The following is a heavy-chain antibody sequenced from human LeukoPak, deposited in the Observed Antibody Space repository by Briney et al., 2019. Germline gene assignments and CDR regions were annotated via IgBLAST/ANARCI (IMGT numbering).Heavy chain of an antibody. J-gene: IGHJ3*02. CDR2: ISYSGIT. D-gene: IGHD3-22*01. CDR3: ARRIGRGGHYFDSSGRDDAFDI. Sequence: SETLSLTCTVSGGPISSYYWSWIRQPPGKGLEWIGYISYSGITNYNPSLKSRVTISVDTSKNQFSLKLNSVTAADTAVYFCARRIGRGGHYFDSSGRDDAFDIWGQGTMVTVSS. V-gene: IGHV4-59*08. CDR1: GGPISSYY.